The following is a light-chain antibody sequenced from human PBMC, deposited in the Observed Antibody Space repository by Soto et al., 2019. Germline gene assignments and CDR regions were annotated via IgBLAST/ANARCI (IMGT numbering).Light chain of an antibody. Sequence: DIQMTQSPSSLSASVGDRVTITCRASQSISSYLNWYQQKPGKAPKLLIYAASGLQSGVPSRFSGSGSGTDFPLTISSLQPEDFATYYCQQSYSTPQITFGQGTRLEIK. V-gene: IGKV1-39*01. CDR3: QQSYSTPQIT. CDR1: QSISSY. J-gene: IGKJ5*01. CDR2: AAS.